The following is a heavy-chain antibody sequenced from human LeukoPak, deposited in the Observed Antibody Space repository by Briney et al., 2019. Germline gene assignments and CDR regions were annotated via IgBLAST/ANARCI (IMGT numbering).Heavy chain of an antibody. CDR2: IRYDGSNK. D-gene: IGHD3-22*01. CDR3: ARDRWGSRYDSSGYQHYFQH. J-gene: IGHJ1*01. CDR1: GFTSSSYG. Sequence: GGSLRLSCAASGFTSSSYGMHWVRQAPGKGLEWVAFIRYDGSNKYYADSVKGRFTISRDNSKNTLYLQMNSLRAEDTAVYYCARDRWGSRYDSSGYQHYFQHWGQGTLVTVSS. V-gene: IGHV3-30*02.